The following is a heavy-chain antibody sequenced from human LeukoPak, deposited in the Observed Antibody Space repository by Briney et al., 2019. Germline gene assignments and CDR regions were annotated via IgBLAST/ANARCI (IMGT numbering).Heavy chain of an antibody. J-gene: IGHJ4*02. V-gene: IGHV4-61*02. CDR2: IYTSGST. D-gene: IGHD3-9*01. CDR1: GGSISSASHY. Sequence: SQTLSLTCTVSGGSISSASHYWSWIRQPAGKGLEWIGRIYTSGSTNYNPSLKSRVTISVDTSKNQFSLKLSSVTAADTAVYYCARGHILTGYRLDYWGQGTLVTVSS. CDR3: ARGHILTGYRLDY.